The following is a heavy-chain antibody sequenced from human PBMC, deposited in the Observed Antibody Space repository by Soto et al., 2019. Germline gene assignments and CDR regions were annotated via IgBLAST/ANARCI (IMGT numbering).Heavy chain of an antibody. CDR3: ARDALKYSGSYGNWFDP. D-gene: IGHD1-26*01. Sequence: QVQLQESGPGLVKPSETLSLTCTVSGGSISSYYWSWIRQPPGKGLEWIGYIYYSGSTNYNPSLKSRVTISVDTSKNQFSLKLSSVTAADTAVYYCARDALKYSGSYGNWFDPWGQGTLVTVSS. CDR2: IYYSGST. V-gene: IGHV4-59*01. CDR1: GGSISSYY. J-gene: IGHJ5*02.